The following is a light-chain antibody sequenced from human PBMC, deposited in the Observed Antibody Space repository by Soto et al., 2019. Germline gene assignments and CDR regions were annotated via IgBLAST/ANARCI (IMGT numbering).Light chain of an antibody. J-gene: IGLJ2*01. CDR3: QSYDSSLSASVV. CDR2: GNS. Sequence: QSVLTLPPSVSGAPGQRVTISCTGSSSNIGAGYDVHWYQQLPGTAPKLLISGNSNRPSGVPDRFSGSKSVTSASLAITGLQAEDEADYYCQSYDSSLSASVVFGGGTKLTVL. V-gene: IGLV1-40*01. CDR1: SSNIGAGYD.